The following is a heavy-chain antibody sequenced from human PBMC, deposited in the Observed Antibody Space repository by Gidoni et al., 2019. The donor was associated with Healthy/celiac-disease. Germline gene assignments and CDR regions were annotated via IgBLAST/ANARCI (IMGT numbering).Heavy chain of an antibody. V-gene: IGHV3-23*01. CDR2: ISGSGGST. Sequence: CPASGFTFSSFAMSWFRQAPGKVLGWLSAISGSGGSTYYADSVKDRFTLSRENSKNTLYLQMNSLRAEDTAVYYCAKAQKYCSSTSCYFDICGQVTMVTVSS. CDR3: AKAQKYCSSTSCYFDI. J-gene: IGHJ3*02. D-gene: IGHD2-2*01. CDR1: GFTFSSFA.